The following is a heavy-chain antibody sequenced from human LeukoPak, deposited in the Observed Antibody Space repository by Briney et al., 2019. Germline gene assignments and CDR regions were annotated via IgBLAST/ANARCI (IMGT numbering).Heavy chain of an antibody. Sequence: PGGSLRLSCAASGFTFSSYAMSWVRQAPGKGLEWVSAISGSGGSTYYAGSVKGRFTISRDNSKNTLYLQMNSLRAEDTAVYYCDYYDSSGNYFDYWGQGTLVTVSS. D-gene: IGHD3-22*01. CDR3: DYYDSSGNYFDY. CDR2: ISGSGGST. CDR1: GFTFSSYA. V-gene: IGHV3-23*01. J-gene: IGHJ4*02.